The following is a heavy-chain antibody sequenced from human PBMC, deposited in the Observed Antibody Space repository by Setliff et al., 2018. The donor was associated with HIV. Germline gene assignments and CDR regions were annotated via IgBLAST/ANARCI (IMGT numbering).Heavy chain of an antibody. D-gene: IGHD4-17*01. CDR2: FYYSGST. J-gene: IGHJ4*02. Sequence: SETLSLTCAVSGGSISSSNYYWVWIRQPPGKELEWIGSFYYSGSTYYNPSLKGRVTISIDTSKNQFSLRLHSVTAADTAVYYCARDPPGYGDSNDYWGQGTLVTVSS. V-gene: IGHV4-39*07. CDR3: ARDPPGYGDSNDY. CDR1: GGSISSSNYY.